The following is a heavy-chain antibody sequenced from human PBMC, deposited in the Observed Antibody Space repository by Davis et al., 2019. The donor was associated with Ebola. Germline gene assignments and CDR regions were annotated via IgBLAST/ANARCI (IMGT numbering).Heavy chain of an antibody. V-gene: IGHV3-7*03. Sequence: PGGSLRLSCAASGFTFSSYWMSWVRQAPGKGLEWVTNIKQDGSEKYYVDSVKGRFTISRDNSKNTLYLQMNSLRAEDTAVYYCAKAGHCGNYCSFDSWGQGTLVTVSS. D-gene: IGHD1-26*01. CDR1: GFTFSSYW. CDR3: AKAGHCGNYCSFDS. CDR2: IKQDGSEK. J-gene: IGHJ4*02.